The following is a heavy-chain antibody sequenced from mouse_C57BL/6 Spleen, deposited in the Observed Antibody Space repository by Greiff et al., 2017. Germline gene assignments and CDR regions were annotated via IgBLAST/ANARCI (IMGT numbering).Heavy chain of an antibody. V-gene: IGHV1-69*01. Sequence: QVKLQQPGAELVMPGASVKLSCKASGYTFTSYWMHWVKQRPGQGLEWIGEIDPSDSYTNYNQKFKGKSTLTVDNSSSTAYMQLISQTSVGSAVYYGARKCYYGVFAYWGQGTLVTVAA. CDR3: ARKCYYGVFAY. CDR2: IDPSDSYT. CDR1: GYTFTSYW. D-gene: IGHD2-13*01. J-gene: IGHJ3*01.